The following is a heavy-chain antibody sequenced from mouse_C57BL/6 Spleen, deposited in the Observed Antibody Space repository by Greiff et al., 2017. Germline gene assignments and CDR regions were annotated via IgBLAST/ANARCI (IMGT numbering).Heavy chain of an antibody. D-gene: IGHD4-1*02. CDR2: IDPSDSYT. CDR1: GYTFTSYW. Sequence: QVQLQQPGAELVKPGASVKLSCKASGYTFTSYWMQWVKQRPGQGLEWIGEIDPSDSYTNYNHKFKGKATLTVDTSSSTAYMQLSSLTSEDSAVYYCARSNWDPFAYWGQGTLVTVSA. CDR3: ARSNWDPFAY. V-gene: IGHV1-50*01. J-gene: IGHJ3*01.